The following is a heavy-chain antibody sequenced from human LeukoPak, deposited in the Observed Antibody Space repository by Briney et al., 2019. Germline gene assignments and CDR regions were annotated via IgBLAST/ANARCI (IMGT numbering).Heavy chain of an antibody. CDR3: AVIAVAGTWTYYYYGMDV. V-gene: IGHV3-21*01. CDR2: ISSSSSYI. D-gene: IGHD6-19*01. CDR1: GFTFSSYS. J-gene: IGHJ6*02. Sequence: SCAASGFTFSSYSMNWVRQAPGKGLEWVSSISSSSSYIYYADSVKGRFTISRDNAKNSLYLQMNSLRAEDTAVYYCAVIAVAGTWTYYYYGMDVWGQGTTVTVSS.